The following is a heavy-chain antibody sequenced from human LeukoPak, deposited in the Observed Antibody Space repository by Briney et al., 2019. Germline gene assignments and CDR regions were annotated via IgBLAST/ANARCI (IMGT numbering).Heavy chain of an antibody. CDR1: GYTFTSYG. CDR2: ISAYNGNT. V-gene: IGHV1-18*01. D-gene: IGHD4-11*01. J-gene: IGHJ6*02. CDR3: ASDTVTSLIYYYYGMDV. Sequence: ASVKVSCKASGYTFTSYGISWVRQAPGQGLEWMGWISAYNGNTNYAQKLQGRVTMTTDTSTSTAYMELSSLRSEDTAVYYCASDTVTSLIYYYYGMDVWGQGTTVTVSS.